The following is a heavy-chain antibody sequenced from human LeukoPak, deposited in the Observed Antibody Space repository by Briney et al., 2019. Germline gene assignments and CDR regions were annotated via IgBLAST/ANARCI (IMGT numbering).Heavy chain of an antibody. Sequence: GGSLRLSCAASGFTFCSYSMNWVRQAPGKGLEWFSSISSSSSYIYYAYSVKGRFTISTDNTKNSLYMQMNSLRAEDTDVYYCARVNYGSGSYFFDYWGQGSLVTVSS. CDR1: GFTFCSYS. CDR2: ISSSSSYI. D-gene: IGHD3-10*01. J-gene: IGHJ4*02. V-gene: IGHV3-21*01. CDR3: ARVNYGSGSYFFDY.